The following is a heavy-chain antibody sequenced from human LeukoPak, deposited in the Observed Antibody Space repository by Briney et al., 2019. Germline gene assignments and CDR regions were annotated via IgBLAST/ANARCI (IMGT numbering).Heavy chain of an antibody. CDR2: IYYSGST. Sequence: SETLSLTCTVSGGSISNYYWSWIRQPPGKGLEWIGDIYYSGSTNYNPSLKSRVTISVDTSKNQFSLKLSSVTAADTAVYYCARGWLQPIDYWGQGTLVTVSS. CDR3: ARGWLQPIDY. J-gene: IGHJ4*02. CDR1: GGSISNYY. V-gene: IGHV4-59*01. D-gene: IGHD5-24*01.